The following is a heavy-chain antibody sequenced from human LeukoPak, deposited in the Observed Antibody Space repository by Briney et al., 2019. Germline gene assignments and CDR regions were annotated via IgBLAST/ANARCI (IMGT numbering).Heavy chain of an antibody. CDR3: ARAIAVAGTDYFDY. D-gene: IGHD6-19*01. Sequence: TSETLSLTCAVYGGSFSGYYWSWIRQPPGKGLEWIGEIYHSGSTNYNPSLKSRVTISVDKSKNQFSLKLSSVTAADTAVYYCARAIAVAGTDYFDYWGQGTLVTVSS. CDR1: GGSFSGYY. V-gene: IGHV4-34*01. CDR2: IYHSGST. J-gene: IGHJ4*02.